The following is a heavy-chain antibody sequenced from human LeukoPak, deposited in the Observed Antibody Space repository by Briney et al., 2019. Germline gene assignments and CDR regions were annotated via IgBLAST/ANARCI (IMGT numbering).Heavy chain of an antibody. J-gene: IGHJ4*02. V-gene: IGHV3-48*03. CDR3: AKEYTGTFSPFPSYFDN. Sequence: GGSLRLSCAASGFTFSSYEMNWVRQAPGKGLEWVSYITSSGNTMYYADSVKGRFTISRDNTKNSLYLQMNSLRAEDTAIYYCAKEYTGTFSPFPSYFDNWGQGTLVTVSS. D-gene: IGHD1-26*01. CDR2: ITSSGNTM. CDR1: GFTFSSYE.